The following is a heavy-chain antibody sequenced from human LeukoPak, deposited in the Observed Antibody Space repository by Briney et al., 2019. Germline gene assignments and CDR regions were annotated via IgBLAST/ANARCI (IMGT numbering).Heavy chain of an antibody. CDR3: AKALYYPNHYLDR. CDR1: GFTFSSSA. D-gene: IGHD1-14*01. CDR2: ISGSGGST. Sequence: GGSLRLSCAASGFTFSSSAMSWVRQAPGKGLEWVSGISGSGGSTYYADSVKGRFTISRDNSKNTLYLQMNSLRAEDTAVYYRAKALYYPNHYLDRWGKGTTVTVSS. J-gene: IGHJ6*03. V-gene: IGHV3-23*01.